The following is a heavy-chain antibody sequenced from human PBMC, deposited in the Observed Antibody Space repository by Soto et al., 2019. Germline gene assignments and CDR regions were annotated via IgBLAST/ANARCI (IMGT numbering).Heavy chain of an antibody. J-gene: IGHJ4*02. CDR1: GGSISSSSYY. CDR2: IYYSGST. V-gene: IGHV4-39*01. CDR3: ARQLEIVVVVAARHYFDY. Sequence: SETLSLTCTVSGGSISSSSYYWGWIRQPPGKGLEWIGSIYYSGSTYYNPSLKSRVTISVDTSKNQFSLKLSSVTAADTAVYYCARQLEIVVVVAARHYFDYWGQGTLVTVSS. D-gene: IGHD2-15*01.